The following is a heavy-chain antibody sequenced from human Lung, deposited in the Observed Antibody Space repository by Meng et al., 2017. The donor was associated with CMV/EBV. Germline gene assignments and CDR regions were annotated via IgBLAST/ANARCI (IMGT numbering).Heavy chain of an antibody. Sequence: GESXKISCGASGFIFSSAWMSWVRQAPGKGLEWVGRIRSKTNGGTTDYAAPVKGRLTISRDDSRSTLYLQMNSLKTVDTAVYYCTTDAYGVVVPFDYWAQGTXVTVSS. CDR2: IRSKTNGGTT. D-gene: IGHD3-3*01. J-gene: IGHJ4*02. CDR1: GFIFSSAW. CDR3: TTDAYGVVVPFDY. V-gene: IGHV3-15*01.